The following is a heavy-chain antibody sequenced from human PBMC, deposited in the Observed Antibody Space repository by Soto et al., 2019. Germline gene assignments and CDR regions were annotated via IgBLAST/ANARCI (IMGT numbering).Heavy chain of an antibody. D-gene: IGHD6-13*01. CDR2: IYPGDSDT. Sequence: PRGSLKISCKGSGYSFTSYWIGWVRQMPGKGLEWMGIIYPGDSDTRYSPSFQGQVTISADKSISTAYLQWSSLKASDTAMYYCARKGIAAAGTLTYYGMDVWGQGTTVTVSS. CDR1: GYSFTSYW. CDR3: ARKGIAAAGTLTYYGMDV. J-gene: IGHJ6*02. V-gene: IGHV5-51*01.